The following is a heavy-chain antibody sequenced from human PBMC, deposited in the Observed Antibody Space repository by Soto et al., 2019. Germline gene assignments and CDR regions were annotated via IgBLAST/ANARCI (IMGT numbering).Heavy chain of an antibody. Sequence: ASVKVSCKASGYTFTSYGISWVRQAPGQGLEWMGWISAYNGNTNYAQKLQGRVTMTTDTSTSTAYMELRSLRSDETAVYYCERVDTAMVRARSWFDTWGQGTLVTVSS. CDR3: ERVDTAMVRARSWFDT. D-gene: IGHD5-18*01. CDR1: GYTFTSYG. V-gene: IGHV1-18*04. J-gene: IGHJ5*02. CDR2: ISAYNGNT.